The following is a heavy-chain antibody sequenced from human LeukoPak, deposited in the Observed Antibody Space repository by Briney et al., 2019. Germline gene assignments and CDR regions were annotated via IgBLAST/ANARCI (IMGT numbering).Heavy chain of an antibody. D-gene: IGHD4-17*01. CDR1: GFTFSSYS. CDR3: AREGYGDFPRFDP. V-gene: IGHV3-21*01. Sequence: GGSLRLSCAASGFTFSSYSMNWVRQAPGKGLEWVSSISSNSSYIYYADSVKGRFTISRDNAKNSLYLQMNSLRAEDTAVYYCAREGYGDFPRFDPWGQGTLVTVSS. CDR2: ISSNSSYI. J-gene: IGHJ5*02.